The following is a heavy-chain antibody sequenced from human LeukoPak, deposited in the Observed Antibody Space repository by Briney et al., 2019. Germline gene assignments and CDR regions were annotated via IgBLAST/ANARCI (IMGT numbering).Heavy chain of an antibody. Sequence: SETLSRTCTVSGASITNYYWGWTRQLPGKGLEWIGYIHASGRTGYNPSLKSRVIMSVDTSNNQFSLGLSSVTAANTAIYYCGRGTRYGDNNPYDIWGQGTMVTVSS. D-gene: IGHD4-17*01. V-gene: IGHV4-4*09. CDR2: IHASGRT. J-gene: IGHJ3*02. CDR3: GRGTRYGDNNPYDI. CDR1: GASITNYY.